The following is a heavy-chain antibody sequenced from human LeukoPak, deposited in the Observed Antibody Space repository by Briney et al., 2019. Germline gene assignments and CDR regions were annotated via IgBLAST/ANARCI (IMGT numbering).Heavy chain of an antibody. Sequence: GASVKVSCKASGGTFSSYAISWVRQAPGQGLEWMGRIIPILGIANYAQKFQGRVTITADKSTSTAYMELSSLRSEDTAVYYCARSTVAGPPFDYWGQGTLVTVSS. J-gene: IGHJ4*02. D-gene: IGHD6-19*01. V-gene: IGHV1-69*04. CDR3: ARSTVAGPPFDY. CDR2: IIPILGIA. CDR1: GGTFSSYA.